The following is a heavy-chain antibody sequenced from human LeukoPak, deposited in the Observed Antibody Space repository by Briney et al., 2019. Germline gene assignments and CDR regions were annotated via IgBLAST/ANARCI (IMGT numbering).Heavy chain of an antibody. D-gene: IGHD2-15*01. Sequence: PGGSLRLSCAASGFIFSSHGMNWVRQAPGKGLEWVSTISGTGRTYYADSVKGRFTISRDNSKSTLFLQVISLRAGDTAVYYCSKSGLNRFDYWGQGTLVTVSS. CDR1: GFIFSSHG. J-gene: IGHJ4*02. CDR3: SKSGLNRFDY. V-gene: IGHV3-23*01. CDR2: ISGTGRT.